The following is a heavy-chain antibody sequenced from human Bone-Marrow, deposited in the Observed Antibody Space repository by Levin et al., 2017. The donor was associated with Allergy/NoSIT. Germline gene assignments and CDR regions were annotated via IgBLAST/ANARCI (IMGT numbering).Heavy chain of an antibody. D-gene: IGHD1-7*01. CDR1: STSGVSVTSGRYS. V-gene: IGHV4-61*01. CDR2: IYYIGGT. Sequence: SQTLSLTCSVSSTSGVSVTSGRYSWSWIRQPPGKGLEWIGYIYYIGGTKYNPSLKSRVTISIDTSKNQYSLKLNSVTAADTAVYYCARESVGEGRNYFDPWGQGTLVTVSS. CDR3: ARESVGEGRNYFDP. J-gene: IGHJ5*02.